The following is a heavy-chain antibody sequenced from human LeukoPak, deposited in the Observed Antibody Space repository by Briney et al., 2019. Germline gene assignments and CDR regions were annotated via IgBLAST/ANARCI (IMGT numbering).Heavy chain of an antibody. CDR3: AKAPYSSSWSLGY. Sequence: PGRSLRLSCAASGFTFSSYGMHRFRQAPGKGLEWMAVISYDGRNKYYADSVKGRVTISRDNSKNTLYLQMNSLRAEDTAVYYCAKAPYSSSWSLGYWGQGTLVTVSS. CDR2: ISYDGRNK. V-gene: IGHV3-30*18. CDR1: GFTFSSYG. D-gene: IGHD6-13*01. J-gene: IGHJ4*02.